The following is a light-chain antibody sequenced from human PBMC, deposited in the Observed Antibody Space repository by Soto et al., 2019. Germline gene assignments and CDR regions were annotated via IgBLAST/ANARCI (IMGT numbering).Light chain of an antibody. CDR2: EVS. V-gene: IGLV2-14*01. CDR3: SSYTSSSTLV. CDR1: RSDVGGYNY. Sequence: QSALTQPASVSGSPGQSITISCTGTRSDVGGYNYVSWYQQHPGKAPKLMIYEVSNRPSGVSNRFSGSKSGNTASLTSSGLQAEDEADYYCSSYTSSSTLVFGGGTQLTVL. J-gene: IGLJ2*01.